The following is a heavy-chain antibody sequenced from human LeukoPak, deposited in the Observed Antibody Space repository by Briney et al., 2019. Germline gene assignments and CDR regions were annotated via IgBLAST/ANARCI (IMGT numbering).Heavy chain of an antibody. Sequence: GGSLRLSCAASGFTLRTYGMHWVRQAPGKGLEWVAVISNDGGNQYYTDSVQGRFTLSRDNSKNTVYLQMNSLRAEDTAVYYCAKGYSGNYFDYWGQGTLLTVSS. CDR2: ISNDGGNQ. J-gene: IGHJ4*02. D-gene: IGHD4-23*01. CDR1: GFTLRTYG. V-gene: IGHV3-30*18. CDR3: AKGYSGNYFDY.